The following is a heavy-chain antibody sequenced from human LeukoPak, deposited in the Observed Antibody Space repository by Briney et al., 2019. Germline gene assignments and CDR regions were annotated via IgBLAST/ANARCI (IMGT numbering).Heavy chain of an antibody. CDR1: GYTFTGYY. CDR2: INPNSGGT. J-gene: IGHJ6*02. V-gene: IGHV1-2*02. D-gene: IGHD3-22*01. CDR3: ARDLYYYDSSGYYYASIYYYGMDV. Sequence: ASVKVSCKASGYTFTGYYMHWVRQARGQGLEWMGWINPNSGGTNYAQKFQGRVTMTRDTSISTAYMELSRLRSDDTAVYYCARDLYYYDSSGYYYASIYYYGMDVWGQGTTVTVSS.